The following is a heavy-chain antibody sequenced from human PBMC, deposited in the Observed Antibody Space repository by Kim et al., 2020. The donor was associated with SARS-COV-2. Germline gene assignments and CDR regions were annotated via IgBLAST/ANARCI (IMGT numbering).Heavy chain of an antibody. J-gene: IGHJ5*02. Sequence: SETLSLTCAVYGGSFSGYYWSWIRQPPGKGLEWIGEINHSGSTNYNPSLKSRVTISVDTSKNQFSLKLSSVTAADTAVYYCARTAAGGWFDPWGQGTLVTVSS. CDR2: INHSGST. CDR1: GGSFSGYY. V-gene: IGHV4-34*01. CDR3: ARTAAGGWFDP. D-gene: IGHD6-13*01.